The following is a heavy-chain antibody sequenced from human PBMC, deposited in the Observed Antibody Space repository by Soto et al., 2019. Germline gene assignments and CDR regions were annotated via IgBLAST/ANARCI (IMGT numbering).Heavy chain of an antibody. J-gene: IGHJ4*02. D-gene: IGHD5-18*01. Sequence: PGGSLRLSCAASGFTFSSYGMHWVRQSPGKGLEWVAVISYDGSNKYYADSVKGRFTISRDNSKNTLYLQMNSLRAEDTAVYYCARDPGLWLAWIDYWGQGTLVTVSS. CDR3: ARDPGLWLAWIDY. CDR1: GFTFSSYG. V-gene: IGHV3-30-3*01. CDR2: ISYDGSNK.